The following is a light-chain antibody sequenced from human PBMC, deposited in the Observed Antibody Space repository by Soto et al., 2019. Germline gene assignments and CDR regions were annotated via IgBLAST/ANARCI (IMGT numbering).Light chain of an antibody. Sequence: EIVMTQSPATLSLSPGERATLSCRASQSVSSNLAWYQQKPGQAPRLLIYGASTRATGIPARFSVSGSATEFPLTISRLQSEDFALYYCQQYNNLPFTFGPGTKVD. CDR1: QSVSSN. CDR3: QQYNNLPFT. J-gene: IGKJ3*01. V-gene: IGKV3-15*01. CDR2: GAS.